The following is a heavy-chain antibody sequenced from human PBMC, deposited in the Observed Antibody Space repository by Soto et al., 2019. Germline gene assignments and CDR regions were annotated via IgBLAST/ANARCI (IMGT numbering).Heavy chain of an antibody. CDR3: ARERQLLAEVDY. CDR1: GFTFSSYS. D-gene: IGHD6-19*01. J-gene: IGHJ4*02. V-gene: IGHV3-21*01. CDR2: ISSSSSYI. Sequence: EVQLVESGGGLVKPGGSLRLSCAASGFTFSSYSMNWVRQAPGKGLEWVSSISSSSSYIYYADSVKGRFTISRDNAKNSLYLQMNSLRAEDTAVYYCARERQLLAEVDYWGQGTLVTVSS.